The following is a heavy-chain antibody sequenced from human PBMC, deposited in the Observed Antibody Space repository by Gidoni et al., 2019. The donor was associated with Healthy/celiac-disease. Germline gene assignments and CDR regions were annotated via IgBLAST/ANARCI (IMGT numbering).Heavy chain of an antibody. J-gene: IGHJ6*02. D-gene: IGHD4-17*01. CDR1: GFTFSNAW. V-gene: IGHV3-15*01. CDR3: TTEPGSPDYGATYYYYYGMDV. CDR2: IKSKTDGGTT. Sequence: EVQLVESGGGLVKPGGSLRLSCAASGFTFSNAWISWVRQAPGKGLEWVGRIKSKTDGGTTDYAAPVKGRFTISRDDSKNTLYLQMNSLKTEDTAVYYCTTEPGSPDYGATYYYYYGMDVWGQGTTVTVSS.